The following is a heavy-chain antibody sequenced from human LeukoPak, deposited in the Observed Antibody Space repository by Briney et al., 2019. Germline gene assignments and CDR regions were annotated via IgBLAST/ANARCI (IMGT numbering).Heavy chain of an antibody. CDR3: ARGSHYYGSPWGY. Sequence: GGSLRLSCAASGFTFSSYWMSWVRQAPGKGLEWVANIKQDGSEKYYVDSVKGRFTISRDNAKNSLYLQMNSLRAEDTAVYYCARGSHYYGSPWGYWGQGTLVTVSS. D-gene: IGHD3-10*01. CDR2: IKQDGSEK. J-gene: IGHJ4*02. CDR1: GFTFSSYW. V-gene: IGHV3-7*01.